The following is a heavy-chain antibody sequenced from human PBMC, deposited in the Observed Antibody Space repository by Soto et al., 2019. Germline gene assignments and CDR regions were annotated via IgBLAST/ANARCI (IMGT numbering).Heavy chain of an antibody. V-gene: IGHV2-5*02. Sequence: QITLKESGPPLVKPTQTLTLTCTFSGFSLSTNGVGVAWIRQPPGKAVDWLALIYWDDSNHYSPSLESRITITKDNSRKQVVLTMTKIDPVDTATYYCDKKGGGDSVLRYWGQGTLVTVSS. CDR3: DKKGGGDSVLRY. D-gene: IGHD4-17*01. J-gene: IGHJ4*02. CDR2: IYWDDSN. CDR1: GFSLSTNGVG.